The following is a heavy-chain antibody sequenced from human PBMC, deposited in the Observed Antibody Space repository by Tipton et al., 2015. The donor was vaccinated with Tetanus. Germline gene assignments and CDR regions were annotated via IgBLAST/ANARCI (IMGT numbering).Heavy chain of an antibody. V-gene: IGHV4-30-2*01. CDR2: IYDSGSS. D-gene: IGHD4-11*01. CDR1: GGSISSGGFS. Sequence: TLSLTCAVSGGSISSGGFSWHWIRQPPGKALEWIGHIYDSGSSYSNPSLKSLVTISVERSKNQFSLSRSSVTAAEMAIYYCARGLLKYGNYQAFDIWSQGTMVTVSS. J-gene: IGHJ3*02. CDR3: ARGLLKYGNYQAFDI.